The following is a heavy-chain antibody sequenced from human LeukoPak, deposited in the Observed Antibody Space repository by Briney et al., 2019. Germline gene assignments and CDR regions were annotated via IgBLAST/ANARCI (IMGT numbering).Heavy chain of an antibody. D-gene: IGHD3-22*01. V-gene: IGHV1-69*05. CDR1: GGTFSSYA. CDR2: IIPIFGTA. J-gene: IGHJ1*01. CDR3: ARSYYYDSSGSLHFQH. Sequence: SVKVSCKASGGTFSSYAISWVRQAPGQGLEWMGGIIPIFGTANYAQKFQGRVTITTDESTSTAYMELSSLRSEDTTVYYCARSYYYDSSGSLHFQHWGQGTLVTVSS.